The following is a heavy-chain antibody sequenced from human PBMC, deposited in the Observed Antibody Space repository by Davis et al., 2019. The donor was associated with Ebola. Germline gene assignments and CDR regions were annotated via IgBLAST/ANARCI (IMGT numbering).Heavy chain of an antibody. CDR2: IDPSDSYT. V-gene: IGHV5-10-1*01. Sequence: GGSLRLSCKGSGYSFTSYWISWVRQMPGKGLEWMGRIDPSDSYTNYSPSFQGHVTISADKSISAAYLQWSSLKASDTAMYYCASLRRTITGMDDAFDIWGQGTMVTVSP. CDR3: ASLRRTITGMDDAFDI. D-gene: IGHD1-20*01. CDR1: GYSFTSYW. J-gene: IGHJ3*02.